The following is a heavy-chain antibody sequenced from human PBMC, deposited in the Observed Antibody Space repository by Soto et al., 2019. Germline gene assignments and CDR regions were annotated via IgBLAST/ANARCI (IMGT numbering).Heavy chain of an antibody. J-gene: IGHJ3*02. CDR3: AKGGQLSLDAFDI. CDR2: ISWNSGSI. Sequence: EVQLVESGGGLVQPGRSLRLSCAASGFTFDDYAMHWVRQAPGKGLEWVSGISWNSGSIGYADSVKGRFTISRDNAKNSLYLQMNSLRAEDRALYYCAKGGQLSLDAFDIWGQGTMVTVSS. V-gene: IGHV3-9*01. D-gene: IGHD6-13*01. CDR1: GFTFDDYA.